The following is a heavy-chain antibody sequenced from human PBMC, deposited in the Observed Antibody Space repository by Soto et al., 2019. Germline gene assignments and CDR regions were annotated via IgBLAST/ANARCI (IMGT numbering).Heavy chain of an antibody. CDR3: ARGYDYVWGSPWGMDV. Sequence: QVQLQESGPGLVKPSQTLSLTCTVSGGSISSGGYYWSWIRQHPGKGLEWIGYIYYSGSTYYNPSLKVRVTMSVVTSKNQFSLKLSSVTAADTAVYYYARGYDYVWGSPWGMDVWGQGTTVTVSS. J-gene: IGHJ6*02. D-gene: IGHD3-16*01. V-gene: IGHV4-31*03. CDR1: GGSISSGGYY. CDR2: IYYSGST.